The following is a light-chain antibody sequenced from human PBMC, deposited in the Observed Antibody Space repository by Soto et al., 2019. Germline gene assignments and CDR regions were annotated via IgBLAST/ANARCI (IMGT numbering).Light chain of an antibody. CDR2: KAS. J-gene: IGKJ1*01. CDR3: QEYNSYWA. V-gene: IGKV1-5*03. CDR1: QSIGSW. Sequence: DIQMTQSPSTLSASVGDRVTITCRASQSIGSWLAWYQQKPGTAPKLLIYKASSLESGVPSRFSGSGSGTEFTLTISSLQPDDFATYYCQEYNSYWACGQGTKVEI.